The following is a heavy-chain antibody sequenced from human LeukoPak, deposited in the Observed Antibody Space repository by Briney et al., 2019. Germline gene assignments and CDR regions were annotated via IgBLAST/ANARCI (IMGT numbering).Heavy chain of an antibody. D-gene: IGHD2-21*02. J-gene: IGHJ4*02. V-gene: IGHV3-48*02. CDR1: GFTFSTYN. CDR3: ARGGTARVDY. CDR2: ISSGSSTI. Sequence: GGSLRLSCAASGFTFSTYNMNWVRQAPGKGLEWLSYISSGSSTIYYADSVEGRFTISRDNAKNSLYLQMNSLRDEDTAVYYCARGGTARVDYWGQGILVTVS.